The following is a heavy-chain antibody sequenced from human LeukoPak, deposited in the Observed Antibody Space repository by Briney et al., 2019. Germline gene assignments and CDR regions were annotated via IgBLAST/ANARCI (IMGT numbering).Heavy chain of an antibody. V-gene: IGHV3-21*01. J-gene: IGHJ5*02. CDR2: ISSSSSYI. CDR3: ARDREVVPAAMDNWFDP. CDR1: GFTFSSYS. Sequence: GGSLRLSCAASGFTFSSYSMNWVRQAPGKGLEWVSSISSSSSYIYYADSVKGRFTISRDNAKSSLYLQMNSLRAEDTAVYYCARDREVVPAAMDNWFDPWGQGTLVTVSS. D-gene: IGHD2-2*01.